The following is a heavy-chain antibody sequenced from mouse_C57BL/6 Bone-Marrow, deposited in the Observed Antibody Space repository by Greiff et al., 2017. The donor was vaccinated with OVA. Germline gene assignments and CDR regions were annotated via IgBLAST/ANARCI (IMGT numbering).Heavy chain of an antibody. J-gene: IGHJ3*01. Sequence: QVQLQQPGAELVKPGASVKLSCKASGYTFTSYWMHWVKQRPGQGLEWIGMIHPNSGSTNYNEKFKSKATLTVDKSSSTAYMQLSSLTSEDSAVYYCAPAYYSNYVRFAYWGQGTLVTVSA. CDR2: IHPNSGST. D-gene: IGHD2-5*01. CDR3: APAYYSNYVRFAY. V-gene: IGHV1-64*01. CDR1: GYTFTSYW.